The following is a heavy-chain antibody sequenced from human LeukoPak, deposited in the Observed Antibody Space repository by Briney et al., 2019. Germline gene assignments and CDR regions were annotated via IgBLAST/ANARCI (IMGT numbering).Heavy chain of an antibody. V-gene: IGHV3-23*01. CDR2: ISGSGGST. J-gene: IGHJ3*02. Sequence: GGSLRLSCAASGFTFSSYAMSWVRQAPGKGLEWVSAISGSGGSTYYADSVKGRFTISRDNSKNTLYLQMNSLRAEDTALYYCARDHYDILTGYDAFDIWGQGTMVTVSS. CDR1: GFTFSSYA. D-gene: IGHD3-9*01. CDR3: ARDHYDILTGYDAFDI.